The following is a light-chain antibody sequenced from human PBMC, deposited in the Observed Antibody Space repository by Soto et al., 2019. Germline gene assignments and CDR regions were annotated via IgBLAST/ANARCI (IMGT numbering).Light chain of an antibody. CDR2: EVS. J-gene: IGLJ2*01. Sequence: QSALTQPPSASGSPGQSVTISCTGTSSDVGGYNYVSWYQQHPGKAPKLMIYEVSKRPSGVPDRFSGSKSGNTASLTVSGLQAEDEADYYCSSYAGSNKYVVLGGGTKLTVL. CDR1: SSDVGGYNY. V-gene: IGLV2-8*01. CDR3: SSYAGSNKYVV.